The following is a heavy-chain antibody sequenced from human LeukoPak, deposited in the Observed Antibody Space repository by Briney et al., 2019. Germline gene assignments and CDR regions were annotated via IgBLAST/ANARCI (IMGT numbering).Heavy chain of an antibody. J-gene: IGHJ4*02. CDR2: TYYKSKWYN. D-gene: IGHD4-11*01. V-gene: IGHV6-1*01. Sequence: SQTLSLTCVISGDSVSSNSASWDWIRQSPSRGLEWLGRTYYKSKWYNDNAVSVKSRITITPDTSKKQFSLQLNSVTPEDTAVYYCARGMRAHSNFPYFDYWGQGSRVTVSS. CDR1: GDSVSSNSAS. CDR3: ARGMRAHSNFPYFDY.